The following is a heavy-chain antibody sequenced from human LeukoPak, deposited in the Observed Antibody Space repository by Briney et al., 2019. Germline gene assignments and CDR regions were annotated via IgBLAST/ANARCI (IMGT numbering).Heavy chain of an antibody. V-gene: IGHV1-2*02. D-gene: IGHD5-12*01. CDR3: ARSSALNSGYNTDYFDY. CDR1: GYTFTGYY. Sequence: ASVKVSCKPSGYTFTGYYIHWVRQAPEQGLEWMGWINPTSGGTNYAQKLQGRVTMTRDTSISTAYMEVRRLRSDDTAVYYCARSSALNSGYNTDYFDYWGQGTLVTVSS. CDR2: INPTSGGT. J-gene: IGHJ4*02.